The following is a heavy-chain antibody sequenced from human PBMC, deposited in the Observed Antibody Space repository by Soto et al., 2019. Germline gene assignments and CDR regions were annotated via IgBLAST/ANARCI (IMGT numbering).Heavy chain of an antibody. CDR3: AKGIVVGVSAADY. D-gene: IGHD2-2*01. V-gene: IGHV3-66*01. J-gene: IGHJ4*02. CDR1: GFTVSTNH. Sequence: EVQLVESGGGLVQPGGSLRLSCAASGFTVSTNHVNWVRQAPGKGLEWVSVIRSGGDTFYADSVKGRFTISRDNSKNTLYRQMNSLRAEDTAMYYCAKGIVVGVSAADYWGQGTLVTVSS. CDR2: IRSGGDT.